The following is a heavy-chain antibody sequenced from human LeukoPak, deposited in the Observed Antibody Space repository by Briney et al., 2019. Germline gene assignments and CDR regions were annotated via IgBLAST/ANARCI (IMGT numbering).Heavy chain of an antibody. CDR3: ASTLPEKPPLDYYYMDV. V-gene: IGHV1-69*13. D-gene: IGHD1-14*01. J-gene: IGHJ6*03. Sequence: ASVKVSCKASGGTFSSYAISWVRQAPGQGLERMGGIIPIFGTANYAQKFQGRVTITADESTSTAYMELSSLRSEDTAVYYCASTLPEKPPLDYYYMDVWGKGTTVTVSS. CDR1: GGTFSSYA. CDR2: IIPIFGTA.